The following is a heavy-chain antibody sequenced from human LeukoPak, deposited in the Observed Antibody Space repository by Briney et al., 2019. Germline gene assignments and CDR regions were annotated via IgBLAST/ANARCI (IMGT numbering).Heavy chain of an antibody. Sequence: SETLSLTCTVSGGSISSYYWSWIRQPPGKGLEWIGYIYYSGSTYYNPSLKSRVTISVDTSKNQFSLKVTSVTAADTAVYYCARHATARVVVAVTGDYWGQGSLVTVSS. CDR1: GGSISSYY. CDR3: ARHATARVVVAVTGDY. D-gene: IGHD2-15*01. V-gene: IGHV4-59*08. CDR2: IYYSGST. J-gene: IGHJ4*02.